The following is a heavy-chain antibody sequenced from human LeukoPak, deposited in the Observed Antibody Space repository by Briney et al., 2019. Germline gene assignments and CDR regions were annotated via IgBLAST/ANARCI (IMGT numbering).Heavy chain of an antibody. J-gene: IGHJ4*02. CDR3: ARDGEGYCGGTSCRVFDY. D-gene: IGHD2-15*01. Sequence: PGGSLRLSCAASGFTFSSYGMHWVRQAPGKGLEWVAFIRYDGSNKYYADSVKGRFTFSRDNSRNTLYLQMDSLRAEDTAVYYCARDGEGYCGGTSCRVFDYWGQGTLVTVSS. V-gene: IGHV3-30*02. CDR2: IRYDGSNK. CDR1: GFTFSSYG.